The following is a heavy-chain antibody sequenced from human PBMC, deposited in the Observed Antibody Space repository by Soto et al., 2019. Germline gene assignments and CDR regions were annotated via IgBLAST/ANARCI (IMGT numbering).Heavy chain of an antibody. J-gene: IGHJ4*02. CDR1: GFTFRRYW. CDR2: ITDDGSGT. D-gene: IGHD6-6*01. V-gene: IGHV3-74*03. CDR3: AILSN. Sequence: EVQLVESGGGLVQPGGSLRLSCASSGFTFRRYWMHWVRQAPGKGLEFVSRITDDGSGTTYADSVKGRFTISRDNFKNTLHLQMNSLRAEDTAVYYCAILSNWGQGTLVTVSS.